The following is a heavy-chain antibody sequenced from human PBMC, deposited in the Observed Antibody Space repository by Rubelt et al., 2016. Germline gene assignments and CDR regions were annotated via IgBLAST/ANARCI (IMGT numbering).Heavy chain of an antibody. Sequence: VQLVESGGGVVQPGRSLRLSCAASGFTFSSYSMNWVRQAPGKGLEWVSYISSSSSTIYYADSVKGLFTISGDNAKNYLYLQMNCLRAGDTAVYYCAVDMSVTTRPPYYLDYWGQGTLVTVSS. V-gene: IGHV3-48*04. CDR1: GFTFSSYS. CDR2: ISSSSSTI. D-gene: IGHD4-17*01. J-gene: IGHJ4*02. CDR3: AVDMSVTTRPPYYLDY.